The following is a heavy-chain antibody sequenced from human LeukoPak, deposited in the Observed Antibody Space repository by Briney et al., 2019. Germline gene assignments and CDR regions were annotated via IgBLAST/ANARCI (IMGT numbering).Heavy chain of an antibody. J-gene: IGHJ6*03. CDR2: INTNTGNP. D-gene: IGHD6-13*01. V-gene: IGHV7-4-1*02. CDR3: ARSIGAAGYMDV. Sequence: ASVKVSCKAAGYTCISYSMNWGRQAPGQGLEWMGWINTNTGNPTYAQGFIGRFVFSLDTSVSTAYLQISSLKAEDTAVYYCARSIGAAGYMDVWGKGTTVTVSS. CDR1: GYTCISYS.